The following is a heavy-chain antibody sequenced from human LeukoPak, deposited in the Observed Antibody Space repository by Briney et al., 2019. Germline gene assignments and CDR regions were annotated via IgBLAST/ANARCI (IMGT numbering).Heavy chain of an antibody. Sequence: PGGSLRLSCAASGFTFSSYSMNWVRQAPGKGLEWVSSISSSSSYIYYADSVKGRFTISRDNAKNSLYLQMNSLRAEDTAVYYCAKPYCSGGSCYWFSAFDYWGQGTLVTVSS. CDR1: GFTFSSYS. J-gene: IGHJ4*02. CDR2: ISSSSSYI. V-gene: IGHV3-21*01. CDR3: AKPYCSGGSCYWFSAFDY. D-gene: IGHD2-15*01.